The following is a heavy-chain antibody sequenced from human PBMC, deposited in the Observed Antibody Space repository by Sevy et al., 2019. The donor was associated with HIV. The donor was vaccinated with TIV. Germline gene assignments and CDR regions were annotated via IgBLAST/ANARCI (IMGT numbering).Heavy chain of an antibody. CDR2: ISSGSTYT. J-gene: IGHJ4*02. CDR1: GFTFSDFY. D-gene: IGHD4-17*01. CDR3: TRDLPPSATTVAHFDY. Sequence: GGSLRLSCEVSGFTFSDFYMSWIRQAPGKGLEWVSDISSGSTYTKSADSVKGRFTISRDNAKNSLYLQMNSLRAEDTAVYYCTRDLPPSATTVAHFDYWGQGTLVTVSS. V-gene: IGHV3-11*06.